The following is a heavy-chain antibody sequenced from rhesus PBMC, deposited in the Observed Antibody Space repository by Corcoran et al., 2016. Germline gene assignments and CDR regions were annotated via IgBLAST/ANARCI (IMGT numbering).Heavy chain of an antibody. J-gene: IGHJ4*01. D-gene: IGHD6-31*01. CDR2: VDPEDGEA. Sequence: EVQLVQSGAEVKKPGASGKISCKASGYILTDYYLHGVRQAPGKGLEWMGRVDPEDGEAIHAQKFQDRVTITADTSTDTAYMELSSLRSEDTAVYYCATALGAAAAFDYWGQGVLVTVSS. V-gene: IGHV1-111*02. CDR1: GYILTDYY. CDR3: ATALGAAAAFDY.